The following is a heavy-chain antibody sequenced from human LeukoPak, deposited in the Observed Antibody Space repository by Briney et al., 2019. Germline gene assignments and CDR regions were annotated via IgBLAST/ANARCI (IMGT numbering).Heavy chain of an antibody. D-gene: IGHD1-26*01. V-gene: IGHV1-69*05. CDR2: IIPIFGTA. Sequence: GASVKVSCKASGGTFSSYAISWVRQAPGQGLEWMGGIIPIFGTANYAQKFQGRVTITTDESTSTAYMELSGLRSEDTAVYYCAKGGGSYVSVHWFDPWGQGTLVTVSS. J-gene: IGHJ5*02. CDR1: GGTFSSYA. CDR3: AKGGGSYVSVHWFDP.